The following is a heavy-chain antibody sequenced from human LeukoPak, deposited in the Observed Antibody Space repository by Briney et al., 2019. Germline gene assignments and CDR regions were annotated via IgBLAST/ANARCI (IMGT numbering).Heavy chain of an antibody. CDR1: GFTFSSYS. Sequence: GGSLRLSCAASGFTFSSYSMNWVRQAPGKGLEWVSYISSSSSTIYYADSVRGRFTISRDNAKNSLYLQMNSLRAEDTAVYFCASQASVAVTGRYYYFYGMDVWGQGTTVTVSS. D-gene: IGHD6-19*01. CDR2: ISSSSSTI. V-gene: IGHV3-48*04. J-gene: IGHJ6*02. CDR3: ASQASVAVTGRYYYFYGMDV.